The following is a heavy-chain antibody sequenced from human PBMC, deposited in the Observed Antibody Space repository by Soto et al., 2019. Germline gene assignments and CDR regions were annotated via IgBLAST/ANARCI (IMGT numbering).Heavy chain of an antibody. D-gene: IGHD3-16*01. CDR2: IKSKTDGGTT. CDR1: GFTFSNAW. J-gene: IGHJ4*02. CDR3: TTDLYYDYVWGSSN. V-gene: IGHV3-15*01. Sequence: GGSLRLSCAASGFTFSNAWMSWVRQAPEKGLEWVGRIKSKTDGGTTDYAAPVKGRFTISRDDSKNTLYLQMNSLKTEDTAVYYCTTDLYYDYVWGSSNWGQGTLVTVSS.